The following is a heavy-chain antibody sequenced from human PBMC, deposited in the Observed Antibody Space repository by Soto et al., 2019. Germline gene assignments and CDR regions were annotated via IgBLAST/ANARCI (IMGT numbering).Heavy chain of an antibody. Sequence: GGSLRLSCAASGFTFSSYWMHWVRQAPGKGLVWVSRINSDGSSTSYADSVKGRFTISRDNAKNTLYLQMNSLRADDTAVYHCAREDLLYAGYFPFDYWGQGTLVTVSS. D-gene: IGHD3-9*01. CDR3: AREDLLYAGYFPFDY. V-gene: IGHV3-74*01. CDR2: INSDGSST. CDR1: GFTFSSYW. J-gene: IGHJ4*02.